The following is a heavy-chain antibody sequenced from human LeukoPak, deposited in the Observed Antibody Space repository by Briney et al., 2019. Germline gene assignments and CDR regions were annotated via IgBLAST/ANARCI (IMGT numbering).Heavy chain of an antibody. CDR1: GFIFSSYA. V-gene: IGHV3-21*05. D-gene: IGHD3-10*01. CDR3: TRDPYASGNGDEFDF. Sequence: GGSLRLSCSASGFIFSSYAMHWVRQAPGKGLEWVSYISSSSSYTNYADSVKGRFTISRDNAKNSLYLQMNSLRAEDTAVYYCTRDPYASGNGDEFDFWGQGTLVSVSS. CDR2: ISSSSSYT. J-gene: IGHJ4*02.